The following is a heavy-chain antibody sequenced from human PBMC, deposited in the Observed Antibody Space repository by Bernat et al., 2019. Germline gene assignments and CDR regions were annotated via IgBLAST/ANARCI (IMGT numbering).Heavy chain of an antibody. CDR2: ISSSSYI. V-gene: IGHV3-21*01. CDR3: ARDREDYYDSSGYFPYYFDY. CDR1: GFTFSSYS. D-gene: IGHD3-22*01. J-gene: IGHJ4*02. Sequence: EVQLVESGGGLVKPGGSLRLSCAASGFTFSSYSMNWVRQAPGKGLEWVSSISSSSYIYYADSVKGRFTISRDNAKNSLYLQMNSLRAEDTAVYYCARDREDYYDSSGYFPYYFDYWGQGTLVTVSS.